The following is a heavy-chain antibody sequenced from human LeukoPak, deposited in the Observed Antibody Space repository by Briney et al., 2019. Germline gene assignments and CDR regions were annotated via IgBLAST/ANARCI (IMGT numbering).Heavy chain of an antibody. V-gene: IGHV3-23*01. Sequence: GGSLRLSCAASGFTFSSYAMSWVRQAPGKGLECVSTISRGVGSTYYADSVKGRFTISRDNSKNTLYLQMNSLRAEDTAVYYCASGPWFDPWGQGTLVTVSS. CDR3: ASGPWFDP. D-gene: IGHD2-15*01. CDR2: ISRGVGST. CDR1: GFTFSSYA. J-gene: IGHJ5*02.